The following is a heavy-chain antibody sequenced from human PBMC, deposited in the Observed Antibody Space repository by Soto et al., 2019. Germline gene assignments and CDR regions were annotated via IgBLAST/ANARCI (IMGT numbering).Heavy chain of an antibody. CDR1: CDSISSGGYY. CDR2: IYYGGST. J-gene: IGHJ4*02. CDR3: ARDRSRGYGRFDY. D-gene: IGHD5-12*01. Sequence: SETLSLTCTVSCDSISSGGYYWSWIRQHPGKGLEWIGYIYYGGSTYNNPSLKGRPTISVDTSKNQFSLKVSSVTAADTAVYFCARDRSRGYGRFDYWGQGTLVTVSS. V-gene: IGHV4-31*03.